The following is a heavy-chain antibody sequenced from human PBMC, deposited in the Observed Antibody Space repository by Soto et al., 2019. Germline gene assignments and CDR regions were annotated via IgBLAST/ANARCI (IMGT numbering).Heavy chain of an antibody. CDR1: GFTVSSNY. V-gene: IGHV3-53*02. CDR2: IYSGGST. J-gene: IGHJ4*02. Sequence: EVQLVETGGGLIQPGGSLRLSCAASGFTVSSNYMSWVRQAPGKGLEWVSVIYSGGSTYYADSVKGRFTISRDNSKNTLYLKMNSLRAEDTAVYYCARDSFGARGVWLYWGQGTLVTVSS. CDR3: ARDSFGARGVWLY. D-gene: IGHD2-21*02.